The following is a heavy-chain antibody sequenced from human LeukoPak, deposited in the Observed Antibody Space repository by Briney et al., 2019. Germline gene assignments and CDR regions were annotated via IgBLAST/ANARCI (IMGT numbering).Heavy chain of an antibody. V-gene: IGHV4-39*01. CDR3: ARQRADYYYYYVDV. CDR1: GGSIXSAXXY. CDR2: IYYSETT. Sequence: TXXGGSIXSAXXYWGWLRQPQGXXVXXIGSIYYSETTYDNPSLKSRVTISIETSKNQFSLKLRSVTASDTAVYYCARQRADYYYYYVDVGGKGTTVAVS. J-gene: IGHJ6*03.